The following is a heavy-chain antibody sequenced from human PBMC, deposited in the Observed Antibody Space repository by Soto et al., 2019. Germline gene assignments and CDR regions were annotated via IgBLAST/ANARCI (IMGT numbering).Heavy chain of an antibody. CDR2: IYSGGST. J-gene: IGHJ4*02. D-gene: IGHD3-10*01. Sequence: EVQLVESGGGLIQPGGSLRLSCAASGFTVSSNYMSWVRQAPGKGLEWVSVIYSGGSTYYADSVKGRFTISSDNSKNTLYLQMNSLRAEDTAVYYGAASGSYYRAFFDYWGQGTLVTVSS. CDR3: AASGSYYRAFFDY. CDR1: GFTVSSNY. V-gene: IGHV3-53*01.